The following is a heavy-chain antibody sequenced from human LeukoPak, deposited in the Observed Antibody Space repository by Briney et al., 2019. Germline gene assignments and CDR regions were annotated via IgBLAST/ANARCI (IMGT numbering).Heavy chain of an antibody. CDR3: TRGYSSSWYYFDY. CDR1: GGSISSYY. V-gene: IGHV4-59*01. J-gene: IGHJ4*02. CDR2: IYYSGTT. D-gene: IGHD6-13*01. Sequence: PSETLSLTCTVSGGSISSYYWSWIRQPPGKGLEWIGYIYYSGTTNYNPSLKSRVTISVDTSKNQFSLKLSSVTAADTAVYYCTRGYSSSWYYFDYWGQGALVTVSS.